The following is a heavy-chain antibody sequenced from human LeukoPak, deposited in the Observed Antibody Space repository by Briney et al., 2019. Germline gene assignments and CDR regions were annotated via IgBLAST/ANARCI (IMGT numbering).Heavy chain of an antibody. D-gene: IGHD3-10*01. V-gene: IGHV1-46*01. CDR1: GYIFTTYF. CDR3: ARVRGHGDMIDY. Sequence: ASVKVSCKASGYIFTTYFMHWVRQPPGQGLEWMGFINPSGGSTGYSQKFQGRVTMTRDTSTSKVYMALGSLRSEDTAVYYCARVRGHGDMIDYWGQGTLVTVSS. J-gene: IGHJ4*02. CDR2: INPSGGST.